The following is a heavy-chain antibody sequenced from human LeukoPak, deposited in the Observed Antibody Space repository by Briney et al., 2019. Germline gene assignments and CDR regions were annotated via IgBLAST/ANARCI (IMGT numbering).Heavy chain of an antibody. J-gene: IGHJ6*03. CDR3: ARGPYGSGSYWYSSYYYYYMDV. V-gene: IGHV3-30*02. Sequence: PGGSLRLSCAASGFTFSSYGMHWVRQAPGKGLEWVSFIRFDGTNKYYADSVKGRFTISRDNAKNSLYLQMNSLRAEDTAVYYCARGPYGSGSYWYSSYYYYYMDVWGKGTTVTISS. CDR1: GFTFSSYG. CDR2: IRFDGTNK. D-gene: IGHD3-10*01.